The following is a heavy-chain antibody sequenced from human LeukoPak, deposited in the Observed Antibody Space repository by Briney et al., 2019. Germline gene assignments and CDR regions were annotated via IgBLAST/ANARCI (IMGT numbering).Heavy chain of an antibody. Sequence: SETLSLTCTVSGASISSYYWSWIRQPPGKGLEWIGSIYYSGSTYYNPSLKSRVTISVDTSKNQFSLKLSSVTAADTAVYYCARPSNKPSSGSYSESWGQGTLVTVSS. CDR1: GASISSYY. CDR3: ARPSNKPSSGSYSES. V-gene: IGHV4-39*01. J-gene: IGHJ5*02. CDR2: IYYSGST. D-gene: IGHD1-26*01.